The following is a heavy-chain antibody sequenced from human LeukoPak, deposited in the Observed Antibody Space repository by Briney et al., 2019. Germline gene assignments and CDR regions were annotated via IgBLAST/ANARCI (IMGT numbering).Heavy chain of an antibody. V-gene: IGHV3-23*01. Sequence: GRSLRLSCAASGFTFSIYAMSWVRQAPGKGLEWVSAISGSGGSTYYADSVKGRFTISRDNSKNTLYLQMNSLRAEDTAVYYCAKDIAVAGSDYWGQGTLVTVSS. CDR3: AKDIAVAGSDY. J-gene: IGHJ4*02. D-gene: IGHD6-19*01. CDR2: ISGSGGST. CDR1: GFTFSIYA.